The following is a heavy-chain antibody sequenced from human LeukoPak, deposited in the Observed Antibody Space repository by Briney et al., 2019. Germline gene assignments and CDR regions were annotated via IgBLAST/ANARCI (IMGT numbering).Heavy chain of an antibody. CDR2: ISAYNGNT. CDR1: GYTFTSYG. J-gene: IGHJ4*02. V-gene: IGHV1-18*01. Sequence: ASVKVSCKASGYTFTSYGISWVRQAPGQGLEWMGWISAYNGNTNYAQKLQGRVTMTTDTSTSTAYMELRGLRSDDTAVYYCARVYDFWSGWGYFDYWGQGTLVTVSS. CDR3: ARVYDFWSGWGYFDY. D-gene: IGHD3-3*01.